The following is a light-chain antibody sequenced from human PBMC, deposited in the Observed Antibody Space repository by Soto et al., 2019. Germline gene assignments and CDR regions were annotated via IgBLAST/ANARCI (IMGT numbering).Light chain of an antibody. CDR3: QQYNSYPWT. J-gene: IGKJ1*01. CDR2: DAS. CDR1: QSISSW. V-gene: IGKV1-5*01. Sequence: IQMSQSPSTLSASLGEPVIFTCRVSQSISSWLAWYQQKPWKAPKLLIYDASSLESGVPSRFSGSGSGTEFTLTISSLQPDDFATYYCQQYNSYPWTFGQGTKVDI.